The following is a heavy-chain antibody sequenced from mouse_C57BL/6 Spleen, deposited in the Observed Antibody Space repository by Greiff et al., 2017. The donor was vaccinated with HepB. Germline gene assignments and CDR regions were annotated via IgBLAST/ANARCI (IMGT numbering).Heavy chain of an antibody. V-gene: IGHV1-55*01. Sequence: QVQLQQPGAELVKPGASVKMSCKASGYTFTSYWITWVKQRPGQGLEWIGDIYPGSGSTNYNEKFKSKATLTVDTSSSTAYMQRSSLTSEDSAVYYCARLDDYDRYFDYWGQGTTLTVSS. CDR3: ARLDDYDRYFDY. CDR2: IYPGSGST. J-gene: IGHJ2*01. CDR1: GYTFTSYW. D-gene: IGHD2-4*01.